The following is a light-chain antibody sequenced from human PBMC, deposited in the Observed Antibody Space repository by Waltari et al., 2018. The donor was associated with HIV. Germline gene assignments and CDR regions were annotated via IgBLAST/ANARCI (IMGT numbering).Light chain of an antibody. V-gene: IGLV2-14*03. CDR1: NGDLGAYNY. CDR3: SSWTTSTTRV. Sequence: QSALTQPAAVSGSPGQSITIPCTGTNGDLGAYNYVSWYQQHPGKAPKLIIYEVTNRPSGISARFSGSKSGNTASLTISGLQAEDEADYHCSSWTTSTTRVFGGGTKVTVL. CDR2: EVT. J-gene: IGLJ3*02.